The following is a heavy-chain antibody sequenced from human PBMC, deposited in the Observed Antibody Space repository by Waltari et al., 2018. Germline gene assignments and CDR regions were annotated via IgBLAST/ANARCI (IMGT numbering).Heavy chain of an antibody. D-gene: IGHD4-17*01. CDR2: IDTGGTT. Sequence: EVQLVESGGGLLQPGGSLRLSCAASGFTVSSNYMTWVRQAPGKGLEWVSIIDTGGTTYYADSVKGRFAISTDNSKNTLYLQMNSLRVEDTAVYYCARDRTRVGGMDVWGQGTTVTVSS. J-gene: IGHJ6*02. CDR1: GFTVSSNY. CDR3: ARDRTRVGGMDV. V-gene: IGHV3-53*01.